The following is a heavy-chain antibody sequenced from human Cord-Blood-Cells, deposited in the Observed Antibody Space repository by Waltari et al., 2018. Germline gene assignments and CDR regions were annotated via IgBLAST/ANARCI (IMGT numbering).Heavy chain of an antibody. Sequence: EVQLVESGGGLVQLGGSLRLSCAASGFTFGSYWMYWVRQAPGKGLEWVANIKQDGSEKYYVDSVKGRFTISRDNAKNSLYLQMNSLRAEDTAVYYCARDADGWFDPWGQGTLVTVSS. CDR2: IKQDGSEK. J-gene: IGHJ5*02. CDR3: ARDADGWFDP. V-gene: IGHV3-7*01. CDR1: GFTFGSYW.